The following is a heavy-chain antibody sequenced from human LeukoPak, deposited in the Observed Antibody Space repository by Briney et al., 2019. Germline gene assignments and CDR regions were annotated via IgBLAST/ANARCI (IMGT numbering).Heavy chain of an antibody. CDR2: MNPNSGNT. CDR1: GYTFTSYD. J-gene: IGHJ5*02. Sequence: ASVKVSCKASGYTFTSYDINWVRQATGQGLEWMGWMNPNSGNTGYAQKFQGRVTMTRNTSISTAYMELSSLRSEDTAVYYCARYHYGSGSYGGWFDPWGQGTLVTVSS. CDR3: ARYHYGSGSYGGWFDP. V-gene: IGHV1-8*01. D-gene: IGHD3-10*01.